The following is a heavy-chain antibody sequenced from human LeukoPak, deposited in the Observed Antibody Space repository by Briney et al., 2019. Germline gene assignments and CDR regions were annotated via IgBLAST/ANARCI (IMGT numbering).Heavy chain of an antibody. V-gene: IGHV4-34*01. CDR3: AGPVSGSSGWYYNY. J-gene: IGHJ4*02. D-gene: IGHD6-19*01. Sequence: SETLSLTXAVYGGSFRGYYWSWIRQPPGPGLEWMGEINHSGSTNYNPSLKSRVTILVDTSKNQFYLKLSSVTAADTDVYDCAGPVSGSSGWYYNYWGQGTLVTASA. CDR1: GGSFRGYY. CDR2: INHSGST.